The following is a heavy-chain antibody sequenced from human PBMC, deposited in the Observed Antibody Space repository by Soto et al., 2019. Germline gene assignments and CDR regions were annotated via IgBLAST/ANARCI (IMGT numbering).Heavy chain of an antibody. D-gene: IGHD5-12*01. CDR2: ISGSGGST. V-gene: IGHV3-23*01. CDR1: GFTFSSYA. J-gene: IGHJ5*02. Sequence: EVQLLESGGGLVQPGGSLRLSCAASGFTFSSYATSWVRQAPGKGLEWVSAISGSGGSTYYAVSVKGRFTISRDNSKNTLYLQMNSLRAEDTAVYYCAKDIVATINRWFDPWGQGTLVTVSS. CDR3: AKDIVATINRWFDP.